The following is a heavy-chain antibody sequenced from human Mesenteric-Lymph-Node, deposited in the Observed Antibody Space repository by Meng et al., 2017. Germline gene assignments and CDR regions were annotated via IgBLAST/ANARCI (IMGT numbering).Heavy chain of an antibody. CDR3: ARQGHDSDGYGAFDI. J-gene: IGHJ3*02. D-gene: IGHD3-22*01. CDR2: INHRGEA. V-gene: IGHV4-34*01. CDR1: GGSSTGYY. Sequence: SETLSLTCTVFGGSSTGYYWDWVRQPPGQGLQWIGEINHRGEANYNPSLRRRVTTSLDTSKNQVTLKLTSVTAADTAVYYCARQGHDSDGYGAFDIWGQGTMVTVSS.